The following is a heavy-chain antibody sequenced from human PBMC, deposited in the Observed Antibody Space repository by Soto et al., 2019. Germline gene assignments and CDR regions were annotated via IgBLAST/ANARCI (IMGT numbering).Heavy chain of an antibody. CDR1: GFTFRDAA. CDR3: ARDQGFTSMADY. V-gene: IGHV3-73*01. CDR2: IRNKTNNYST. J-gene: IGHJ4*02. Sequence: PGGSLSLSCAASGFTFRDAAMHWVRQASGKGLEWIGRIRNKTNNYSTTFIESVRGRFTTSRDNAKNSLYLQMNSLRDEDTAVYYCARDQGFTSMADYWGQGTLVTVSS. D-gene: IGHD5-18*01.